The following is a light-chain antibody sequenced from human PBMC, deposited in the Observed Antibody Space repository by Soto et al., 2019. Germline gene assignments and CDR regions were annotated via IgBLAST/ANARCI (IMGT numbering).Light chain of an antibody. CDR1: SSDVGGYKY. CDR2: EVS. Sequence: QSVLTQPASVSGSPGQSITISCTGTSSDVGGYKYVSWYQHYPGKAPKLMIYEVSNRPSGVSNRFSGSKSGNTASLTISGLQAEDEADYYCSSYVDSSTVYVFGTGTKVTVL. J-gene: IGLJ1*01. CDR3: SSYVDSSTVYV. V-gene: IGLV2-14*01.